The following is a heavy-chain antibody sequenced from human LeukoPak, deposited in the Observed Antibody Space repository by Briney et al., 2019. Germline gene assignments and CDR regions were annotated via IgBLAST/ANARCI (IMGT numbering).Heavy chain of an antibody. CDR1: GGSFSGYY. V-gene: IGHV4-34*01. CDR3: ARGVSIAALKPFDY. J-gene: IGHJ4*02. Sequence: SETLSLTCAVYGGSFSGYYWSWIRQPPGKGLEWIEEINHSGSTNYNPSLKSRVTISVDTSKNQFSLKLSSVTAADTAVYYCARGVSIAALKPFDYWGQGTLVTVSS. D-gene: IGHD6-6*01. CDR2: INHSGST.